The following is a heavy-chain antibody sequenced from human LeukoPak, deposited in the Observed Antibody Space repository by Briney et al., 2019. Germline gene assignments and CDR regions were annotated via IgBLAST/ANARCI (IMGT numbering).Heavy chain of an antibody. CDR3: ARVNYYYDSSGRLDY. Sequence: PGGSLRLSCAASGFTFSDYYMSWIRQAPGKGLEWVSYIRSSGSTIYYADSVEGRFTISRDNAKNSLYLQMNSLRAEDTAVYYCARVNYYYDSSGRLDYWGQGTLVTVSS. V-gene: IGHV3-11*01. J-gene: IGHJ4*02. D-gene: IGHD3-22*01. CDR1: GFTFSDYY. CDR2: IRSSGSTI.